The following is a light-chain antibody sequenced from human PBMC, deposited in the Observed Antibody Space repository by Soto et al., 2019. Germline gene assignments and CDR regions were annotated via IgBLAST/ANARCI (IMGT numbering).Light chain of an antibody. CDR1: SSDVGSYNL. Sequence: QSALTQPASVSGSPGQSITISCTGTSSDVGSYNLVSWYQQHPGKAPKLMIYEGSKRPSGFSNRFSGSKSGNTASLTISGLQAEDEADYYCCSYAGSKGTAVFGGGTQLTVL. V-gene: IGLV2-23*01. J-gene: IGLJ7*01. CDR3: CSYAGSKGTAV. CDR2: EGS.